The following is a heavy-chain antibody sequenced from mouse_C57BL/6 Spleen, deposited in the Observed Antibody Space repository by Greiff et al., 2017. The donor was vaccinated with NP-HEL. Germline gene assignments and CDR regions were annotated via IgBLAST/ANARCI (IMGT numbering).Heavy chain of an antibody. J-gene: IGHJ4*01. CDR3: ARKGANYYGSSHAMDY. Sequence: VQLQQSGAELVKPGASVKLSCKASGYTFTSYWMHWVKQRPGQGLEWIGMIHPNSGSTNYNEKFKSKATLTVDKSSSTAYMQLSSLTSEDSAVYDCARKGANYYGSSHAMDYWGQGTSVTVSS. CDR2: IHPNSGST. CDR1: GYTFTSYW. V-gene: IGHV1-64*01. D-gene: IGHD1-1*01.